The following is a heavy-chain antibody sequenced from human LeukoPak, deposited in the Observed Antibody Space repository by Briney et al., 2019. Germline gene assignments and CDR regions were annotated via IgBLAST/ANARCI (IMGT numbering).Heavy chain of an antibody. V-gene: IGHV3-30-3*01. CDR3: ARGTTYYFDY. D-gene: IGHD1-7*01. Sequence: PGGSLRLSGAASGFTFSSYAVHWVRQAPGKGLEWVAIISYDGNKQYYADSVKGRFTISRDNSKNTVYLQMNSLRAEDTAVFYCARGTTYYFDYWGQGTLVTVSS. CDR1: GFTFSSYA. J-gene: IGHJ4*02. CDR2: ISYDGNKQ.